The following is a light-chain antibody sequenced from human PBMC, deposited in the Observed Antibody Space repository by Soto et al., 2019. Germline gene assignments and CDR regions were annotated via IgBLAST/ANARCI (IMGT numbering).Light chain of an antibody. Sequence: DIQMTQSPSSLSASVGDRVTITCRASQSISSYLNWYQQKPGKAPKLLIYAASSLQSGVPSRFSGSGSGTDFTLTISSLQPEDFATYYCQQSYSTPINFTFGPGTKVDIK. J-gene: IGKJ3*01. CDR3: QQSYSTPINFT. V-gene: IGKV1-39*01. CDR1: QSISSY. CDR2: AAS.